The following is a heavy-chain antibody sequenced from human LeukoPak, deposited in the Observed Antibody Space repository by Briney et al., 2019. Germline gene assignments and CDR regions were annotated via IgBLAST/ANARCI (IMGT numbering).Heavy chain of an antibody. CDR3: TTDTNYYVSRGQDY. D-gene: IGHD3-22*01. CDR2: IKSKTDGGTT. V-gene: IGHV3-15*01. Sequence: GGSLRLSCAASGFTFSNAWMSWVRQAPGKGLEWVGRIKSKTDGGTTDYAAPVKGRFTISRDDSKNTLYLQMNSLKTEDTAVYYCTTDTNYYVSRGQDYWGQGTLVTVSS. CDR1: GFTFSNAW. J-gene: IGHJ4*02.